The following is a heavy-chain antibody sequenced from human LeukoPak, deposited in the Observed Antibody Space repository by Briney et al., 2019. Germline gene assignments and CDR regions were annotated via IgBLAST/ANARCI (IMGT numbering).Heavy chain of an antibody. CDR3: AKGGSTAACPFDY. CDR2: ISGDGSTT. J-gene: IGHJ4*02. D-gene: IGHD6-6*01. CDR1: GFTFDDYA. Sequence: PGGSLRLSCAVSGFTFDDYAMHWVRQAPGKGLEWVSLISGDGSTTYYADSVKGRFTISRDSSKNSLYLQMNSLRTKDTALYYCAKGGSTAACPFDYWGQGILVTVSS. V-gene: IGHV3-43*02.